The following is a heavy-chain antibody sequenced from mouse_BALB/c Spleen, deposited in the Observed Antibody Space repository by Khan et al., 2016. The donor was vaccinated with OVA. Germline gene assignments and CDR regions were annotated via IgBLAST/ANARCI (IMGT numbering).Heavy chain of an antibody. CDR2: IWAGGST. D-gene: IGHD2-1*01. J-gene: IGHJ3*01. V-gene: IGHV2-9*02. CDR1: GFSLTNYG. CDR3: ATLYGNEPY. Sequence: QMQLEESGPGLVAPSQSLSITCTVSGFSLTNYGVHWLRQPPGKGLEWLGVIWAGGSTNYNSALMSRMSISKDNSKGQVFLKMNSLQTDDTAMYYCATLYGNEPYWGQGTLVTVSA.